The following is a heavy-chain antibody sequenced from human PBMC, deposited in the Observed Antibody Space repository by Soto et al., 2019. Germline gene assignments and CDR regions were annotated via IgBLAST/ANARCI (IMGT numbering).Heavy chain of an antibody. CDR1: GYSFTSYW. CDR3: ARQVNYYDSSGSAHHPVFDY. J-gene: IGHJ4*02. CDR2: IYPGDSDT. D-gene: IGHD3-22*01. V-gene: IGHV5-51*01. Sequence: GESLKISCKGSGYSFTSYWIGWVRQMPGKGLEWMGIIYPGDSDTRYSPSFQGQVTISADKSISTAYLQWSSLKASDTAMYYCARQVNYYDSSGSAHHPVFDYWGQGTLVTVSS.